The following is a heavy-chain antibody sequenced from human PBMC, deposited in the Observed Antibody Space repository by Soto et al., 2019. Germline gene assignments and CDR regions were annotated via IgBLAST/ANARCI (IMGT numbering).Heavy chain of an antibody. CDR1: GYTLNELA. Sequence: ASVKVSCKVSGYTLNELAMYWVRHAPGKGLEWMGGFDPEDGETIYAQKFQGRVTMTEDTSTDTAYMELSSLRSEDTAVYYCATAVGLWFGEGPYGMDVWGQGTTVTVSS. CDR2: FDPEDGET. CDR3: ATAVGLWFGEGPYGMDV. J-gene: IGHJ6*02. V-gene: IGHV1-24*01. D-gene: IGHD3-10*01.